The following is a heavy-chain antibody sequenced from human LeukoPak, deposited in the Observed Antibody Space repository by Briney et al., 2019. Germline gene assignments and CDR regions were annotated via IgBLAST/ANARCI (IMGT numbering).Heavy chain of an antibody. J-gene: IGHJ4*02. V-gene: IGHV4-4*02. CDR2: IYHSGST. D-gene: IGHD3-16*02. CDR1: GGSISSSNW. CDR3: ARGLGELSLLFDY. Sequence: PXGTLSLTCAVSGGSISSSNWWSWVRPPPGKGLEWIGEIYHSGSTNYNPSLKSRVTISVDKSKNKFYLKMSSVTAADTAVYYCARGLGELSLLFDYWGQGTLVTVSS.